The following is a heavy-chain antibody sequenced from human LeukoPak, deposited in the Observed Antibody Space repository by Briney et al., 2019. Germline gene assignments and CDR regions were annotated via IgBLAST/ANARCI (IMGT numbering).Heavy chain of an antibody. CDR3: ATLGGVPAALDAFDI. Sequence: GGSLRLSCAASGFTFSSYWMHWVRHAPGKGLVWVSRINSDGSSTSYADSVKGRFTISRDNAKNTLYLQMNSLRAEDTAVYYCATLGGVPAALDAFDIWGQGTMVTVSS. J-gene: IGHJ3*02. V-gene: IGHV3-74*01. D-gene: IGHD2-2*01. CDR2: INSDGSST. CDR1: GFTFSSYW.